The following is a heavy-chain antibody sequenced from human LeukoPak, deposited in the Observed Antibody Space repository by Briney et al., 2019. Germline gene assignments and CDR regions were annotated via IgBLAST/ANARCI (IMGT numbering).Heavy chain of an antibody. CDR3: AKDISNDPQYYFDY. D-gene: IGHD1-1*01. Sequence: RSGGSLRLSCAASGFTFSSYWMSWVRQAPGKGLEWVANIKQDGSEKYYVDSVKGRFTISRDNAKNSLYLQMNSLRAEDMALYYCAKDISNDPQYYFDYWGQGTLVTVSS. CDR1: GFTFSSYW. J-gene: IGHJ4*02. V-gene: IGHV3-7*03. CDR2: IKQDGSEK.